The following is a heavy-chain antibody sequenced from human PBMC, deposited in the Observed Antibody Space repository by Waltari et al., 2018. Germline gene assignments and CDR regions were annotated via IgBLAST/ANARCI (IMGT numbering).Heavy chain of an antibody. D-gene: IGHD3-3*01. V-gene: IGHV3-7*01. CDR3: ARWREDYDFWSGYSEPFDY. CDR2: IKQDGSEK. Sequence: EVQLVESGGGLVQPGGSLRLSCAASGFTFSSYWMSWVRQAPGKGREWVANIKQDGSEKYYVDSVKGRFTISRDNAKNSLYLQMNSLRAEDTAVYYCARWREDYDFWSGYSEPFDYWGQGTLVTVSS. J-gene: IGHJ4*02. CDR1: GFTFSSYW.